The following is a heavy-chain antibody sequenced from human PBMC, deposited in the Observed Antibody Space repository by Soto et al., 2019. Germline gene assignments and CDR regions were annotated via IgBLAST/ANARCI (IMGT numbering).Heavy chain of an antibody. V-gene: IGHV5-51*01. CDR3: ARLGFDYDFLSGYYNVHHYYGIDV. CDR1: GYKVSTWHNFTSYW. D-gene: IGHD3-3*01. CDR2: IYPGDSDT. Sequence: GESLKISCMGSGYKVSTWHNFTSYWIAWVRQMPGEGLEWMGIIYPGDSDTTYSPSFQGQVTISADKSINTVYLQWSSLKASDTATYYCARLGFDYDFLSGYYNVHHYYGIDVWGQRTTVTVSS. J-gene: IGHJ6*02.